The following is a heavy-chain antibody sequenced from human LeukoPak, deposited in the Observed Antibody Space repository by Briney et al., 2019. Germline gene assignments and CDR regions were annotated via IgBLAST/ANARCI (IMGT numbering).Heavy chain of an antibody. V-gene: IGHV3-23*01. CDR2: ISGSGGST. J-gene: IGHJ4*02. CDR1: GFTFSSYA. CDR3: ARDGGYSYEIDY. D-gene: IGHD5-18*01. Sequence: GGSLRLSCAASGFTFSSYAMSWVRQAPGKGLEWVSAISGSGGSTYYADSVKGRFTISRDNAKNSLYLQMNSLRAEDTAVYYCARDGGYSYEIDYWGQGTLVTVSS.